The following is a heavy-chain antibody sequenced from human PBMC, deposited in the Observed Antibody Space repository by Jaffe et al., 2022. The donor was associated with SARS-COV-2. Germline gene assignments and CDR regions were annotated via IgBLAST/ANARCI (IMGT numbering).Heavy chain of an antibody. CDR1: GFTFDDYA. Sequence: EVQLVESGGGVVQPGGSLRLSCAASGFTFDDYAMHWVRQAPGKGLEWVSLISGDGGSTYYADSVKGRFTISRDNSKNSLYLQMNSLRTEDTALYYCAKDIKDNYGGTYYYYYGMDVWGQGTTVTVSS. J-gene: IGHJ6*02. D-gene: IGHD4-17*01. V-gene: IGHV3-43*02. CDR2: ISGDGGST. CDR3: AKDIKDNYGGTYYYYYGMDV.